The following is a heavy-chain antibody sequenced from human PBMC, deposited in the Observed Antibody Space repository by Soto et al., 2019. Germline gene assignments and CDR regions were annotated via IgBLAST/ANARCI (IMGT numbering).Heavy chain of an antibody. CDR1: GYIFTTYG. D-gene: IGHD3-10*01. V-gene: IGHV1-18*01. J-gene: IGHJ4*02. CDR2: ISAYNGNT. Sequence: QVQLVQSGAEVKKPGASVKVSCKASGYIFTTYGISWVRQAPGQGLEWMGWISAYNGNTHYAQKFQGRVTMTTDASTSTAYMELRSLRSDDTAVYYCARFAMVRPNDYWGQGTLVTVSS. CDR3: ARFAMVRPNDY.